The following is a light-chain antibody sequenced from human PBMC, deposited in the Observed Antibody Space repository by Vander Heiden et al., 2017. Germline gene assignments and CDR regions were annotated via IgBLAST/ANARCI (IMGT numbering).Light chain of an antibody. CDR3: QQFDTYPLT. Sequence: DIQMPQSPSTLSASVGDRVTITCRASQSVRSWLAWYQQKPGKAPKLLIYKASSLESGVPPRFSGSGSGTEFTLTIASLQPDDFATYYCQQFDTYPLTFGGGTRVEIK. V-gene: IGKV1-5*03. CDR2: KAS. CDR1: QSVRSW. J-gene: IGKJ4*01.